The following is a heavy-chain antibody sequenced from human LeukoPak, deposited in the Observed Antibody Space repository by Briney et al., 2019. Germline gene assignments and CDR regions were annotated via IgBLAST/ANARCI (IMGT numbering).Heavy chain of an antibody. CDR3: AKTSVGEGRIVGSGYFDN. Sequence: PGGPLRLSCAASGFTFSSYGMHWVRQAPGKGLEWVAVISYDGSNKYYADSVKGRFTIPRDNPKNTLYLQMNRLRAEDTAVYYCAKTSVGEGRIVGSGYFDNWGQGTLVTVSS. CDR2: ISYDGSNK. D-gene: IGHD2-15*01. CDR1: GFTFSSYG. J-gene: IGHJ4*02. V-gene: IGHV3-30*18.